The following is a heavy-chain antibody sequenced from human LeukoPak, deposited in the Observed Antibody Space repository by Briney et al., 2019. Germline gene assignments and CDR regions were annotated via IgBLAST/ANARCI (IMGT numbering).Heavy chain of an antibody. D-gene: IGHD5-12*01. CDR2: ISSSSSSI. CDR1: GFTFSSYS. V-gene: IGHV3-21*01. Sequence: PGGSLRLSCAASGFTFSSYSMNWVRQAPGKGLEWVSSISSSSSSIFYADSVKGRFTISRDNTNHSVYLQMNSLRAEDTAIYYCARDGVDGYSDLALDYWGQGTLVTVSS. CDR3: ARDGVDGYSDLALDY. J-gene: IGHJ4*02.